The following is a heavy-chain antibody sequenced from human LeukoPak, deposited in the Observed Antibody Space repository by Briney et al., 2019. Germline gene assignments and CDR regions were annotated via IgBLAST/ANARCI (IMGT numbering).Heavy chain of an antibody. J-gene: IGHJ4*02. Sequence: SETLSLTCTVSGGSISSSSYYWGWIRQPPGKGLEGIGSIYYSGSTYYNPSLKSQVTISVDTSKNQFSLKLSSVTAADTGVYYCARDPGGGYCSGGSCYNDWGQGTLVTVSS. V-gene: IGHV4-39*07. CDR2: IYYSGST. D-gene: IGHD2-15*01. CDR3: ARDPGGGYCSGGSCYND. CDR1: GGSISSSSYY.